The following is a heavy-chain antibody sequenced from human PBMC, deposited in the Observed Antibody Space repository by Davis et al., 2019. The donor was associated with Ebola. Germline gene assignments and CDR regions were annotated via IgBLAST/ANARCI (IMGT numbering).Heavy chain of an antibody. Sequence: MPSETLSLTCTVSGGSISSYYWSWIRQPPGKGLEWIGYIYYSGSTNYNPSLKSRVTISVDTSKNQFSLKLSSVTAADTAVYYCARSELTIFGVGDWFDPWGQGTLVTVSS. CDR2: IYYSGST. V-gene: IGHV4-59*08. CDR3: ARSELTIFGVGDWFDP. J-gene: IGHJ5*02. CDR1: GGSISSYY. D-gene: IGHD3-3*01.